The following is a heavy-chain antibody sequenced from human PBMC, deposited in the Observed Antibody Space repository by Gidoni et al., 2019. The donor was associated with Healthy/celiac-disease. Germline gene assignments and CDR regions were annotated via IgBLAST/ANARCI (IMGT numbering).Heavy chain of an antibody. CDR2: ISSSGSTI. CDR1: GFTFSSYE. D-gene: IGHD2-15*01. J-gene: IGHJ2*01. V-gene: IGHV3-48*03. Sequence: EVQLVESGGGLVQPGGSLRLSCAASGFTFSSYEMNWVRQAPGKGLEWVSYISSSGSTIYYADSVKGRFTISRDNAKNSLYLQMNSLRAEDTAVYYCARDRPDIVVVVAATPHWYFDLWGRGTLVTVSS. CDR3: ARDRPDIVVVVAATPHWYFDL.